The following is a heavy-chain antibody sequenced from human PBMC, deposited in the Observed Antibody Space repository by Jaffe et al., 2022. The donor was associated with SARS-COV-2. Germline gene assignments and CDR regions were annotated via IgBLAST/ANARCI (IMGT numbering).Heavy chain of an antibody. Sequence: QVQLVQSGAEVKKPGASVKVSCKASGYTFTSHTVHWVRQAPGQRLEYMGWINAGNGNTKFSQKFQGRITLSRDTFASTASMELSSLTSEDTAIYYCAREPADGYYMDVWGSGTTVTVSS. CDR1: GYTFTSHT. J-gene: IGHJ6*03. CDR2: INAGNGNT. CDR3: AREPADGYYMDV. V-gene: IGHV1-3*01.